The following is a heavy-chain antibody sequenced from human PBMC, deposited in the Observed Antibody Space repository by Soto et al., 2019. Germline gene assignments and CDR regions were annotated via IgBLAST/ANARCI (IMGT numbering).Heavy chain of an antibody. Sequence: EVQLLDSGGGLVQPGGSLRLSCAASGFTFSNYAMSWVRQAPGKGLEWVSTISGNGGSTYYADSVKGRFTISRDNSKNMLFLQSNSLRDDDSAVYYCAKRPASIITFDCWGQGTPVTVSS. CDR1: GFTFSNYA. CDR3: AKRPASIITFDC. D-gene: IGHD2-2*01. CDR2: ISGNGGST. V-gene: IGHV3-23*01. J-gene: IGHJ4*02.